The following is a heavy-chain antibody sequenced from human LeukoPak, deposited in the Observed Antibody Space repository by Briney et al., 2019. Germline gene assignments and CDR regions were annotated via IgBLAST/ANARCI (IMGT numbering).Heavy chain of an antibody. D-gene: IGHD3-3*01. V-gene: IGHV4-30-4*01. CDR1: GDSISSGDYY. CDR2: IYYSGST. Sequence: SETLSLTCTVSGDSISSGDYYWSWIRQPPGKGLEWIGYIYYSGSTYYNPSLKSRVTISVDTSKNQFSLKLSSVTAADTAVYYCARRPYDFWRSWFDPWGQGTLVTASS. CDR3: ARRPYDFWRSWFDP. J-gene: IGHJ5*02.